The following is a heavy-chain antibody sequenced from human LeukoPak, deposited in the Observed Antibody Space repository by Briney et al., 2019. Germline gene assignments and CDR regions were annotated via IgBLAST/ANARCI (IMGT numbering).Heavy chain of an antibody. CDR1: GGSISSSSYY. D-gene: IGHD3-3*01. V-gene: IGHV4-39*01. Sequence: SETLSLTCTVSGGSISSSSYYWGWIRQPPGKGLEWIGSIYYSGSTYYNPSLKSRVTISVDTSKNQFSLKLSSVTAADTAVYYCARLTIFGVVIIEGSWFDPWGQGTLVTVSS. J-gene: IGHJ5*02. CDR3: ARLTIFGVVIIEGSWFDP. CDR2: IYYSGST.